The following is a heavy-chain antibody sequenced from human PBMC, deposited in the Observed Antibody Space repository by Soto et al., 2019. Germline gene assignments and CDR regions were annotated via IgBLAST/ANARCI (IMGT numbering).Heavy chain of an antibody. CDR1: GYTFTSYY. CDR2: VTPTGDYT. V-gene: IGHV1-46*01. D-gene: IGHD3-22*01. J-gene: IGHJ3*02. Sequence: QVQLVQSGAEVKKPGASVKVSCKASGYTFTSYYMHWVRQAPGQGLEWMGIVTPTGDYTAYAQKFQGRVTMTRDTSATTVYRELSSLTSEDTAVYYCTRRPPSSGHPGLYAFDIWGQGTMVTVSS. CDR3: TRRPPSSGHPGLYAFDI.